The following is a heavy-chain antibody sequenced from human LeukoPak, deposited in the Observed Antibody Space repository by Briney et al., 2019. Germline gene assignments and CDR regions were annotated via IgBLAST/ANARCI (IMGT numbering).Heavy chain of an antibody. D-gene: IGHD6-13*01. CDR1: GFTFSSYT. Sequence: GGSLRLSCAASGFTFSSYTMNWVRQAPGRGLGWVSSITSSSSYIYYADSVKGRFTISRDNAKNSLYLQMNSLRAEDTAVYYCASAGLVYSSGWYLETPFDYWGQGTLVTVSS. J-gene: IGHJ4*02. V-gene: IGHV3-21*01. CDR3: ASAGLVYSSGWYLETPFDY. CDR2: ITSSSSYI.